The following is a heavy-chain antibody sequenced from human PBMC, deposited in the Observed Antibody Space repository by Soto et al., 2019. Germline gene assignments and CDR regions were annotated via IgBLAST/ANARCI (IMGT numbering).Heavy chain of an antibody. J-gene: IGHJ5*02. CDR2: INHSGST. Sequence: PWETLSLTCALYGGSFDGYYWSWIRQPPGKGLEWIGEINHSGSTNYNPSLKSRVTISVDTSKNQFSLKLSSVTAADTAVYYCARGSPLELLSWFDPWGQGTLVTVSS. V-gene: IGHV4-34*01. CDR1: GGSFDGYY. D-gene: IGHD1-7*01. CDR3: ARGSPLELLSWFDP.